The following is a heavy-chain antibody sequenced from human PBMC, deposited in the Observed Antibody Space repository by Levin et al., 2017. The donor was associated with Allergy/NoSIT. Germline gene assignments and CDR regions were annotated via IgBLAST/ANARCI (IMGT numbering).Heavy chain of an antibody. V-gene: IGHV3-11*05. CDR3: ARDRYGDDEFGY. CDR1: GFTFSDSY. D-gene: IGHD4-17*01. J-gene: IGHJ4*02. Sequence: GGSLRLSCAASGFTFSDSYMSWIRQAPGKGLEWVSYISGSSSYTNYADSVKGRFTISRDNAKNSLYLQMNSLRAEDTAVYYCARDRYGDDEFGYWGQGTLVTVSS. CDR2: ISGSSSYT.